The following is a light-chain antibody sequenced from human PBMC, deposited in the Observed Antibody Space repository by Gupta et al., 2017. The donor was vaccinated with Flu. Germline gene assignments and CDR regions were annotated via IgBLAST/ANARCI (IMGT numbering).Light chain of an antibody. CDR3: SSHAGRVTWV. J-gene: IGLJ1*01. V-gene: IGLV2-11*01. CDR2: DVT. Sequence: SAPTQPRSVSGSPGQSVTISFTGTSNDVGGSNRVSWYEQRPGKAPKLILYDVTERPSGVPDRFSGSKSGYTASLTISGLQADDEADYYCSSHAGRVTWVFGTGTTVTVL. CDR1: SNDVGGSNR.